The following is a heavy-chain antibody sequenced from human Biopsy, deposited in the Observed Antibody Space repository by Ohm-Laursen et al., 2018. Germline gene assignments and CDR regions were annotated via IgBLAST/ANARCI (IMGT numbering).Heavy chain of an antibody. CDR2: FYYSGNT. J-gene: IGHJ4*02. Sequence: TLSLTCTVTGGSISRSSYYWAWIRQPTGKGLGWIGSFYYSGNTYYNPSLKSRVTISADRSKNHFSLKLPSVAAADTAMYSCARQEFATSPLDYWGQGSLVTVSS. CDR1: GGSISRSSYY. CDR3: ARQEFATSPLDY. D-gene: IGHD3-10*01. V-gene: IGHV4-39*01.